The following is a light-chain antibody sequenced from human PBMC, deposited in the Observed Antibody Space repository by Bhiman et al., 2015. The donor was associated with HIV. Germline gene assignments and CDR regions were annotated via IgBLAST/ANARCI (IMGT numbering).Light chain of an antibody. CDR3: SSYTSSSTYV. V-gene: IGLV2-14*01. CDR2: DVS. CDR1: SSDVGGYT. Sequence: QSALTQPASVSGSPGQSITISCTGTSSDVGGYTMSPRTEQHPGKAPKLMIYDVSKRPSGISNRFSGSKSGNTASLTISGLQAEDEADYYCSSYTSSSTYVFGTGTKVTVL. J-gene: IGLJ1*01.